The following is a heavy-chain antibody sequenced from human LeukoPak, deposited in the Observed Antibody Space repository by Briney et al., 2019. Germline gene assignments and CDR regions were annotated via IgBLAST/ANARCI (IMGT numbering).Heavy chain of an antibody. D-gene: IGHD3-10*01. CDR1: GGSFSGYY. CDR2: INHSGST. Sequence: SETLSLTCAVYGGSFSGYYWSWIRQPPGKGLEWIGEINHSGSTNYNPSLKSRVTISVDTSKNQFSLKLSSVTAADTAVYYCARASLVLFDYWGQRTLVTASS. V-gene: IGHV4-34*01. J-gene: IGHJ4*02. CDR3: ARASLVLFDY.